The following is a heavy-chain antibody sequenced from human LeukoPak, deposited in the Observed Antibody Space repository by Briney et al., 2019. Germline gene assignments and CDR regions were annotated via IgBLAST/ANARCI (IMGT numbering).Heavy chain of an antibody. J-gene: IGHJ4*02. CDR1: GGSFSGYY. V-gene: IGHV4-34*01. D-gene: IGHD3-22*01. CDR2: INHSGST. Sequence: PSETLSLTCAVYGGSFSGYYWSWIRQPPGKGLEWIGEINHSGSTSYNPSLESRVTISVDTSKNQFSLKLSSVTAADTAVYYCARGFDYYDSSGCDYWGQGTLVTVSS. CDR3: ARGFDYYDSSGCDY.